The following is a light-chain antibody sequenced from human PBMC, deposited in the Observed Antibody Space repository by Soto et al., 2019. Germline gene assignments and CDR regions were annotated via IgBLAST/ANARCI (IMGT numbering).Light chain of an antibody. CDR3: QQYDNLLMYT. V-gene: IGKV1-33*01. CDR2: DAS. CDR1: QDISNY. Sequence: DIQMTQSPSSLSASVGDRVTITCQASQDISNYLNWYQQKPGKDPKLLIYDASNLESEDPSRFSGIGSGTDFTMTSTSPQPEDIATYYGQQYDNLLMYTFGQGTKVEIK. J-gene: IGKJ2*01.